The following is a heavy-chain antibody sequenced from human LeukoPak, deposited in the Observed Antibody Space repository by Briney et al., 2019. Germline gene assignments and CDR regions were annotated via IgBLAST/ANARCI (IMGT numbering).Heavy chain of an antibody. Sequence: SETLSLTCTVSGGSISSYYWSWIWQPPGKGLERIGYIYYSGSTNYNPSLKSRVTISVDTSKNQFSLKLSSVTAADTAVYYCARWLQDYYFDYWGQGTLVTVSS. CDR2: IYYSGST. J-gene: IGHJ4*02. V-gene: IGHV4-59*08. CDR3: ARWLQDYYFDY. D-gene: IGHD5-24*01. CDR1: GGSISSYY.